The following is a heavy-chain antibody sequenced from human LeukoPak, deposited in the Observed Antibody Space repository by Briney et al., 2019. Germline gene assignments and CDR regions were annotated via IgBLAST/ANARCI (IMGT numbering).Heavy chain of an antibody. J-gene: IGHJ4*02. Sequence: ASVKVSCKASGYTFTSYDINWVRQATGQGLEWMEWMNPNSGNTGYAQKFQGRVTITRNTSISTAYMELSSLRSEDTAVYYCARARYYDYVWGSYRYFDYWGQGTLVTVSS. CDR2: MNPNSGNT. CDR3: ARARYYDYVWGSYRYFDY. V-gene: IGHV1-8*03. CDR1: GYTFTSYD. D-gene: IGHD3-16*02.